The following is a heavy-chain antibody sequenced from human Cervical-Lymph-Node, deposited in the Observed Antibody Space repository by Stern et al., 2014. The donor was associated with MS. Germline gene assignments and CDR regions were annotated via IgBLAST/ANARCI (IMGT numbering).Heavy chain of an antibody. CDR2: INPSGGST. CDR3: ASRTSRSSGLDD. CDR1: GYTFTSYY. V-gene: IGHV1-46*03. J-gene: IGHJ4*02. D-gene: IGHD3-22*01. Sequence: VQLLESGAEVKKPGASVKVSCKASGYTFTSYYMHWVRQAPGQGLEWIGIINPSGGSTSYAQKFQGGATMTRDTSKSTGYMELSSLRSEDTAVYYCASRTSRSSGLDDWGQGTLVTVSS.